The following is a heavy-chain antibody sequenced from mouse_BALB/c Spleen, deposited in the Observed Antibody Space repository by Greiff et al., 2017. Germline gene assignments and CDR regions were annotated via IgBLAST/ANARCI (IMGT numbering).Heavy chain of an antibody. D-gene: IGHD2-4*01. V-gene: IGHV7-3*02. Sequence: EVHLVESGGGLVQPGGSLRLSCATSGFTFTDYYMSWVRQPPGKALEWLGFIRNKANGYTTEYSASVKGRFTISRDNSQSILYLHMNTLRAEDSATYYCARDGAPYDYDGAMDYWGQGTSVTVSS. CDR3: ARDGAPYDYDGAMDY. CDR2: IRNKANGYTT. J-gene: IGHJ4*01. CDR1: GFTFTDYY.